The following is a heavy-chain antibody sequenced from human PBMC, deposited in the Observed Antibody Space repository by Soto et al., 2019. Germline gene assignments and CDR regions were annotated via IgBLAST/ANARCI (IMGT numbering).Heavy chain of an antibody. V-gene: IGHV1-69*02. J-gene: IGHJ6*03. CDR2: IIPIRGIA. Sequence: ASSVNVYCKASGYTFTSYHIHLVRQAPGQGLEWMGRIIPIRGIANYAQKFQGRVTSTADKSTSTAYMELSSLRSEDTAVYYCATRSHYYMDVWGKGTTVSVSS. CDR1: GYTFTSYH. D-gene: IGHD3-10*01. CDR3: ATRSHYYMDV.